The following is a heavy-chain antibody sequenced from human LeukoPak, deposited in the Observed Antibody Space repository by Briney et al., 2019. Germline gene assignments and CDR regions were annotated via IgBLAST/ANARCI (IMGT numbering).Heavy chain of an antibody. Sequence: SETLSLTCAVYGGSFSGYYWSWIRQPPGKGLEWIGSIYHSGSTYYNPSLKSRVTISVDTSMNHFSLKLSSVTAADTAVYYCARDGYSSSWYWFDPWGQGTLVTVSS. D-gene: IGHD6-13*01. CDR3: ARDGYSSSWYWFDP. CDR1: GGSFSGYY. CDR2: IYHSGST. J-gene: IGHJ5*02. V-gene: IGHV4-34*01.